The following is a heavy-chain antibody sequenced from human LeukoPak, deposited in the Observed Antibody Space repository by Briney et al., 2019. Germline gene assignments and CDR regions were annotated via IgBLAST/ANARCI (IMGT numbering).Heavy chain of an antibody. V-gene: IGHV3-23*01. CDR2: ISGSGGST. CDR1: GFTFSSYA. J-gene: IGHJ4*02. CDR3: AKAGFVGYCSSTSCPPGF. D-gene: IGHD2-2*01. Sequence: PGGSLRLSCAASGFTFSSYAMSWVRQAPGKGLEWVSAISGSGGSTYYADSVKGRFTISRDNSKNTLYLQMNSLRAEDTAVYYCAKAGFVGYCSSTSCPPGFWGQGTLVTVSS.